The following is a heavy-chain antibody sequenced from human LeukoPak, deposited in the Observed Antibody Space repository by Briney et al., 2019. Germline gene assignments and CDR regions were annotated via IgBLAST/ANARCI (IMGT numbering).Heavy chain of an antibody. CDR1: GGSISSSSYS. D-gene: IGHD2-2*01. Sequence: SETLSLTCTVSGGSISSSSYSWGWLRQPPGKGLEWIGSIYYSGSTYYNPSLKSRVTISVDTSKNQFSLKLSSVTAADTAVYYCARNQYCSSTSCLWFDPWGQGTLVTVSS. J-gene: IGHJ5*02. V-gene: IGHV4-39*01. CDR2: IYYSGST. CDR3: ARNQYCSSTSCLWFDP.